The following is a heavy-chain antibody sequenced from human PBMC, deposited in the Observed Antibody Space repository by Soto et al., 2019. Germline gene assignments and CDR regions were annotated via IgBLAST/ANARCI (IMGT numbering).Heavy chain of an antibody. CDR1: GYTFTSYG. CDR3: ARALKGYCSSTSCMTWFYYGMDV. D-gene: IGHD2-2*01. Sequence: QVQLVQSGAEVKKPGASVKVSCKASGYTFTSYGISWVRQAPGQGLEWMGWISAYNGNTNYAQKLQGRVTMTTDTSTSTAYMELRSLRSDDTAVYYCARALKGYCSSTSCMTWFYYGMDVWGQGTTVTVSS. CDR2: ISAYNGNT. J-gene: IGHJ6*02. V-gene: IGHV1-18*01.